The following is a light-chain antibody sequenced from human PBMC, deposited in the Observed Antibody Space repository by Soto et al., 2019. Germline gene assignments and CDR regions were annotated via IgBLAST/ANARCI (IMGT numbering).Light chain of an antibody. CDR1: QSVSSY. J-gene: IGKJ2*01. Sequence: EIVLTQSPATLSLSPGERATLSCRASQSVSSYLAWYQQKPGQAPRLLIYDATNRATGIPAKFSASGSGTDFTLTISSLEPEDYGVYYCQQRSTLYTFGQGNKLEIK. CDR2: DAT. CDR3: QQRSTLYT. V-gene: IGKV3-11*01.